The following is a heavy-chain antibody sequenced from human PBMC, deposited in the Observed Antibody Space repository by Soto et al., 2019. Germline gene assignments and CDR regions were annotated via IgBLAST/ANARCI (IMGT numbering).Heavy chain of an antibody. CDR3: ARSECRGARIAAAGTSCGWFDP. CDR2: INAGNGNT. CDR1: GYTFTSYA. Sequence: ASVKVSGKASGYTFTSYAMHWVRQAPGQRLEWMGWINAGNGNTKYSQKFQGRVTITRDTSASTAYMELSSLRSEDTAVYYCARSECRGARIAAAGTSCGWFDPWGQGTLVPVSS. V-gene: IGHV1-3*01. J-gene: IGHJ5*02. D-gene: IGHD6-13*01.